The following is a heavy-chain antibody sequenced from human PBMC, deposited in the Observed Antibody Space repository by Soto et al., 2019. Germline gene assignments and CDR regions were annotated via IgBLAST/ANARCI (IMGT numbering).Heavy chain of an antibody. Sequence: SETLSLTXTVSGGSISSGDYYWSWIRQPPGKGLEWIGYIYYSGSTYYNPSLKSRVTISVDTSKNQFSLKLSSVTAADTAVYYCARAVRGSYYDYWGQGTLVTVSS. CDR2: IYYSGST. CDR3: ARAVRGSYYDY. J-gene: IGHJ4*02. D-gene: IGHD1-26*01. V-gene: IGHV4-30-4*01. CDR1: GGSISSGDYY.